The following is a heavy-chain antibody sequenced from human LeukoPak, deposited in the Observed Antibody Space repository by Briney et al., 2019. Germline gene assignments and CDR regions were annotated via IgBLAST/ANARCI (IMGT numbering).Heavy chain of an antibody. V-gene: IGHV4-4*07. CDR1: GGSISSYY. CDR2: IYTSGST. D-gene: IGHD2-2*01. J-gene: IGHJ4*02. CDR3: ARGGGPDIVVVPAAMKVFDY. Sequence: SETLSLTRTVSGGSISSYYWSWIRQPAGKGLEWIGRIYTSGSTNYNPSLKSRVTMSVDTSKNQFSLKLSSVTAADTAVYYCARGGGPDIVVVPAAMKVFDYWGQGTLVTVSS.